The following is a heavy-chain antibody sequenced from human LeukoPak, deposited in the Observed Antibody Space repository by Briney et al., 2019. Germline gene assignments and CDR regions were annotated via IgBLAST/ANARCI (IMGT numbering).Heavy chain of an antibody. J-gene: IGHJ4*02. D-gene: IGHD5-18*01. CDR1: GYSFTNYW. CDR2: IHPGDSGT. CDR3: ARGGTYRYGSSDY. Sequence: GESLKISCKGSGYSFTNYWIGWVRQMPGKGLEWMGIIHPGDSGTRYSPSFQGQVTMSVDGSITTAYLQWSSLRASGSAIYYCARGGTYRYGSSDYWGQGTLVTVSS. V-gene: IGHV5-51*01.